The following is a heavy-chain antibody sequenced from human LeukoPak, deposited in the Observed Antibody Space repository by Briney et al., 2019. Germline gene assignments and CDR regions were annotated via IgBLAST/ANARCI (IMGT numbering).Heavy chain of an antibody. J-gene: IGHJ5*02. CDR2: ISSSSSYT. V-gene: IGHV3-21*05. Sequence: GGSLRLSCAASGFTFSSYWMHWVRQAPGKGLEWVSYISSSSSYTNYADSVKGRFTISRDNAKNSLYLQMNSLRAEDTAVYYCARDRDSSSWYGGVWFDPWGQGTLVTVSS. D-gene: IGHD6-13*01. CDR3: ARDRDSSSWYGGVWFDP. CDR1: GFTFSSYW.